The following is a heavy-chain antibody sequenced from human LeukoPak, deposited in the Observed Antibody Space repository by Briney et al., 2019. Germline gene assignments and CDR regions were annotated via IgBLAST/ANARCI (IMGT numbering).Heavy chain of an antibody. Sequence: ASVKVSCKASGYTFTGYYMHWVRQAPGQGLEWMGWINPNSGGTNYAQKFQGRVTMTRDTSISTAYMELSRLRSDDTAAYYCARWSFNVWGSYRYTNNWFDPWGQGTLVTVSS. J-gene: IGHJ5*02. V-gene: IGHV1-2*02. D-gene: IGHD3-16*02. CDR1: GYTFTGYY. CDR2: INPNSGGT. CDR3: ARWSFNVWGSYRYTNNWFDP.